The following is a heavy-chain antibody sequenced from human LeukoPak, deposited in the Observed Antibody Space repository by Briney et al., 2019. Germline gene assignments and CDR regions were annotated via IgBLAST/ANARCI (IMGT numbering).Heavy chain of an antibody. J-gene: IGHJ6*03. CDR3: AGAGGYLHYMDV. V-gene: IGHV1-2*02. CDR2: INPNSGGT. Sequence: GASVKVSCKASGYTFTSYDINWVRQAPGQGLEWMGWINPNSGGTNYAQKFQGRVTMTRDTSISTAYMELSRLRSDDTAVYYCAGAGGYLHYMDVWGKGTTVTISS. D-gene: IGHD5-12*01. CDR1: GYTFTSYD.